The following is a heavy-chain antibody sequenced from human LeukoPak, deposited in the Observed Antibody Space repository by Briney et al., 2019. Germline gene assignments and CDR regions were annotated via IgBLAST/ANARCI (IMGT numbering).Heavy chain of an antibody. J-gene: IGHJ3*02. D-gene: IGHD5-18*01. V-gene: IGHV1-69*13. CDR2: LIPIYGRA. Sequence: SVKVSCKASGGTFSSYDFTFTSYAISWVRQAPGQGLEWLGGLIPIYGRANYAQKFQGRVTITADESTRTVTMQLSSLRSEDTAVYYCARDSRGYSYGPDAFDIWGQGTMVTVSS. CDR3: ARDSRGYSYGPDAFDI. CDR1: GGTFSSYDFTFTSYA.